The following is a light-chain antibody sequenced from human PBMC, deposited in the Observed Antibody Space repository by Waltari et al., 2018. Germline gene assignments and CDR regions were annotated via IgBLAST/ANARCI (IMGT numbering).Light chain of an antibody. J-gene: IGKJ1*01. Sequence: DIQMTQSPATLPASVGDRVTITCRASQSIGRWLAWYQQKPGKAPKLLLSESAKLQSGVPSRFSGSGSGTDVTLTINGLQPDDFAIYYCHQYMSYPWTFGLGTKVEIK. CDR3: HQYMSYPWT. CDR1: QSIGRW. V-gene: IGKV1-5*03. CDR2: ESA.